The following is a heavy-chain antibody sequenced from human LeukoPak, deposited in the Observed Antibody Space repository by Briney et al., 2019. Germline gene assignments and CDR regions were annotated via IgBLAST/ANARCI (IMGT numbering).Heavy chain of an antibody. CDR3: ARSYSNHLFGMDV. D-gene: IGHD4-11*01. Sequence: PGGSLRLSCAASGFTVSSYYMTWVRQAPGKGLEWVSVIYSGGSTYYADSVKGRVAISRDNSKNTAFLQMNSVRAEDTAVYYCARSYSNHLFGMDVWGQGTTVTVSS. CDR2: IYSGGST. J-gene: IGHJ6*02. CDR1: GFTVSSYY. V-gene: IGHV3-66*01.